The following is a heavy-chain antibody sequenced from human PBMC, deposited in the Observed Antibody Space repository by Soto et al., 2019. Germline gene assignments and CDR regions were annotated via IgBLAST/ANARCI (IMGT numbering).Heavy chain of an antibody. CDR2: IRSKANSYAT. CDR1: GFTFSGSA. CDR3: TRLRTYSSGPDQFDY. J-gene: IGHJ4*02. V-gene: IGHV3-73*01. D-gene: IGHD6-19*01. Sequence: GGSLRLSCGASGFTFSGSAMHWVRQASGKGLEWVGRIRSKANSYATAYAASVKGRFTISRDDSKNTAYLQMNSLKTEDTAVYYCTRLRTYSSGPDQFDYWGQGTLVTVSS.